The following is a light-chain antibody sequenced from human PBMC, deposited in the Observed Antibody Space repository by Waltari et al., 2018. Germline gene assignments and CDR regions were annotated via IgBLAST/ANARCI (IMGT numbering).Light chain of an antibody. J-gene: IGLJ3*02. Sequence: QTVATHEPPVSVSPGGTVPLTCALSSGSLSPSSYAPVYQTPPAQAPSTLVYKSNALSSGVPHRLSGSTLGNTAALTSTGVQTGDETDYYCALHMGSRIWVFGGGTRLTVL. CDR2: KSN. CDR3: ALHMGSRIWV. CDR1: SGSLSPSSY. V-gene: IGLV8-61*01.